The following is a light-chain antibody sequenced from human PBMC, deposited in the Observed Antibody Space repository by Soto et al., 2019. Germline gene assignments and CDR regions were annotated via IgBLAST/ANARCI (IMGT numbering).Light chain of an antibody. V-gene: IGLV2-14*01. CDR2: DVS. CDR1: SSDVGGYNY. J-gene: IGLJ2*01. CDR3: SSYTSSSTLEVV. Sequence: QSVLTQPASVSGSPGQSITISCTGPSSDVGGYNYVSWYQQHPGKAPELMIYDVSNRPSGVSNRFSGSKSGNTASLTISGLQAEAEADYYCSSYTSSSTLEVVFGGGTKLTVL.